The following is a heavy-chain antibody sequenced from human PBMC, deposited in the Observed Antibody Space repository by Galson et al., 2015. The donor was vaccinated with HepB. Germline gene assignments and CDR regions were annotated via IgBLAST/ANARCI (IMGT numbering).Heavy chain of an antibody. J-gene: IGHJ6*03. CDR3: ARGFRFLERRPIPKKNYYYYMDV. Sequence: SETLSLTCAVYGGSFSGYYWSWIRQPPGKGLEWIGEINHSGSTNYNPSLKSRVTISVDTSKNQFSLKLSSVTAADTAVYYCARGFRFLERRPIPKKNYYYYMDVWGQGTTVTVSS. V-gene: IGHV4-34*01. D-gene: IGHD3-3*01. CDR1: GGSFSGYY. CDR2: INHSGST.